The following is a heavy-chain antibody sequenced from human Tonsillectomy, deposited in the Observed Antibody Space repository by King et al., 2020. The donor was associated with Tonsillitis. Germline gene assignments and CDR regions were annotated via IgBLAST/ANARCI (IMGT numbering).Heavy chain of an antibody. D-gene: IGHD3-10*01. CDR3: ARSRFGYYMDV. CDR2: IYDIGGT. J-gene: IGHJ6*03. V-gene: IGHV4-59*01. Sequence: VQLQESGPGLVKPSETLSLTCPVSGGSISSYYWSWIRQPPGKGLGWIGYIYDIGGTNHSPSLKSRVTISVETSKNQFSLKLNSVTAADTAVYYCARSRFGYYMDVWGKGTTVTVSS. CDR1: GGSISSYY.